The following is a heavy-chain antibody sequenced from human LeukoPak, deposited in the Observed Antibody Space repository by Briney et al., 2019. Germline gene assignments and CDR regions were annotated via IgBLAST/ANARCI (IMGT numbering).Heavy chain of an antibody. CDR2: IKQDGSEK. CDR1: GFTFSSYG. D-gene: IGHD2/OR15-2a*01. V-gene: IGHV3-7*05. J-gene: IGHJ5*02. CDR3: ARDYGFTSGWFDP. Sequence: GGSLRLSCAASGFTFSSYGMHWVRQAPGKGLEWVANIKQDGSEKYYVDSVKGRFTISRDNAKNSLYLQMNSLRAEDTALYYCARDYGFTSGWFDPWGQGTLVTVSS.